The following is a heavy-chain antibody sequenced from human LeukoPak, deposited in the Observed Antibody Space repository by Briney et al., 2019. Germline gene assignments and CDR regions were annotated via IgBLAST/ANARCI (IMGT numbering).Heavy chain of an antibody. J-gene: IGHJ4*02. D-gene: IGHD1-26*01. CDR3: ARGGRSGSHDKFDY. CDR1: GFTFSSYA. CDR2: ISSDGDRT. V-gene: IGHV3-64*01. Sequence: GGPLRLSRAASGFTFSSYAMHWVRQAPGKGLEFVSGISSDGDRTYYVSSVRGRFIISRDNSKNTLDLQMGSLRGDDMAVYYCARGGRSGSHDKFDYWGQGTLVTVSS.